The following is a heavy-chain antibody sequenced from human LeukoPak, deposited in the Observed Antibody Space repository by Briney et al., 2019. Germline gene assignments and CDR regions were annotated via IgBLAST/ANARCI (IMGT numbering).Heavy chain of an antibody. CDR2: IYHSGST. J-gene: IGHJ4*02. V-gene: IGHV4-34*01. D-gene: IGHD6-13*01. Sequence: SETLSLTCAVYGGSFSGYYWSWIRQPPGKGLEWIGYIYHSGSTYYNPSLKSRVTISVGRSKNQFSLKLSSVTAADTAVYYCARTVAAAGHYFDYWGQGTLVTVSS. CDR3: ARTVAAAGHYFDY. CDR1: GGSFSGYY.